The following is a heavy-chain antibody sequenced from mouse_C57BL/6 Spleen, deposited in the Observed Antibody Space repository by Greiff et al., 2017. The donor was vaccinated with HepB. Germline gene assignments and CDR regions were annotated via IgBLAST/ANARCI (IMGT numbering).Heavy chain of an antibody. V-gene: IGHV1-82*01. J-gene: IGHJ4*01. Sequence: VQLQQSGPELVKPGASVKISCKASGYAFSSSWMNWVKQRPGKGLEWIGRIYPGDGDTNYNGKVKGKATLTADKSSSTAYMTLSSLTSEDSAVYFCAINSYYAMDYWGQGTSVTVSS. D-gene: IGHD4-1*02. CDR2: IYPGDGDT. CDR3: AINSYYAMDY. CDR1: GYAFSSSW.